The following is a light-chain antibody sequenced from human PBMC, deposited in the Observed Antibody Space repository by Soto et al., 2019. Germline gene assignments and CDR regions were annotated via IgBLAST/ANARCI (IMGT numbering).Light chain of an antibody. CDR1: QSLLHSNGYNY. CDR3: MRALQSRM. CDR2: LGS. J-gene: IGKJ1*01. V-gene: IGKV2-28*01. Sequence: DIVMTQSPLSLPVTPGEPASISCRSSQSLLHSNGYNYLDWYLQKPGQSPQLLMYLGSNRAAGARDRFSGGGSGTHFTLEISGVEAEDVGVYYCMRALQSRMFGQGTKVAIK.